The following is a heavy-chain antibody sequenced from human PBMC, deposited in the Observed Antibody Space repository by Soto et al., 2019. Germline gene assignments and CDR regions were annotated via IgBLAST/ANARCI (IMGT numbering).Heavy chain of an antibody. CDR3: AKARYCSSTSCYTEYFQH. J-gene: IGHJ1*01. CDR1: GFTFSSYA. D-gene: IGHD2-2*02. Sequence: GGSLRLSCAASGFTFSSYAMSWVRQAPGKGLEWVSAISGSGGSTYYADSVKGGFTISKDNSKNTLYLQMNSLRAEDTAVSYCAKARYCSSTSCYTEYFQHWGQGTLVTVSS. V-gene: IGHV3-23*01. CDR2: ISGSGGST.